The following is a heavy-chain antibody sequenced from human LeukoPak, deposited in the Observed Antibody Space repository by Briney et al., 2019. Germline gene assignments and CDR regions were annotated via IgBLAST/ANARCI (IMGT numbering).Heavy chain of an antibody. CDR1: GFXFSNAW. CDR2: IKSKTDGGTT. V-gene: IGHV3-15*01. D-gene: IGHD4-17*01. Sequence: GGSLRLSCEASGFXFSNAWISWVRQAPGKGLEWIGRIKSKTDGGTTDYAAPVKGRFTISRDDSKNTLYLQMNSLKTEDTAVYYCTRPYGSYYYYGMDVWGQGTTVTVSS. J-gene: IGHJ6*02. CDR3: TRPYGSYYYYGMDV.